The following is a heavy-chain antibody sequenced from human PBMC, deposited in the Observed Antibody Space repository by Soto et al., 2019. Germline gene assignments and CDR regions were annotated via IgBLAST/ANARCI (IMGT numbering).Heavy chain of an antibody. CDR1: GYNFYTYW. V-gene: IGHV5-51*01. D-gene: IGHD6-13*01. CDR2: IYPGDSDT. Sequence: GGALKISCKGFGYNFYTYWVGRVRPMPGKGLEWMGIIYPGDSDTRYSPSFQGQVTISADKSISTAYLQWSSLKASDTAMYYCARLISSSSPNFDYWGQGTLVTVSS. CDR3: ARLISSSSPNFDY. J-gene: IGHJ4*02.